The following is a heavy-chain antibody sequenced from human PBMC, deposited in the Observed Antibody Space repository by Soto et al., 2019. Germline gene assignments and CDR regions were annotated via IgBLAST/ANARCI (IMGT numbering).Heavy chain of an antibody. J-gene: IGHJ4*02. V-gene: IGHV3-23*01. Sequence: GGSLRLSCAASGFTFSSYAMSWVRQAPGKGLEWVSAISGSGGSTYYADSVKGRFTISRDNSKNTLFLQMNSLRAADTAVYYGGQDPQKYGSGSYSYFDYWGQGTLVTVSS. CDR1: GFTFSSYA. CDR3: GQDPQKYGSGSYSYFDY. CDR2: ISGSGGST. D-gene: IGHD3-10*01.